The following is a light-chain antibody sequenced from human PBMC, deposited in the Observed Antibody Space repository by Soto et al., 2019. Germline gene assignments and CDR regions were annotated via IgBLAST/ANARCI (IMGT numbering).Light chain of an antibody. CDR1: NIGSKS. CDR2: YDS. Sequence: SYELTQTPSVSVAPGKTARITCGGNNIGSKSVHWYQQKPGQAPVLVIYYDSDRPSGIPERFSGSNSGNTATLTISRVEAGDEADYYCQVWDSSSDHPVFGTGTKLTVL. J-gene: IGLJ1*01. V-gene: IGLV3-21*04. CDR3: QVWDSSSDHPV.